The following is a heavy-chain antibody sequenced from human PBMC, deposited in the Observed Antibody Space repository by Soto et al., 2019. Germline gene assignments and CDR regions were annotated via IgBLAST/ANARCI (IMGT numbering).Heavy chain of an antibody. CDR3: ARGTRYCSSTSCYGMRADYYYMDV. D-gene: IGHD2-2*01. J-gene: IGHJ6*03. Sequence: GASVKVSCKASGYTFTSYDINWVRQATGQGLEWMGWMNPNSGNTGYAQKFQGRVTMTRNTSISTAYMELSSLRSEDTAVYYCARGTRYCSSTSCYGMRADYYYMDVWGKGTTVTVPS. CDR2: MNPNSGNT. V-gene: IGHV1-8*01. CDR1: GYTFTSYD.